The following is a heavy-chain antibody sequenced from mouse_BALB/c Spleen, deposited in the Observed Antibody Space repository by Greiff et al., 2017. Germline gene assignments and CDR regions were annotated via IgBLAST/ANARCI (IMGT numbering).Heavy chain of an antibody. V-gene: IGHV5-9-3*01. CDR1: GFTFSSYA. D-gene: IGHD1-1*01. Sequence: EVQRVESGGGLVKPGGSLKLSCAASGFTFSSYAMSWVRQTPEKRLEWVATISSGGSYTYYPDSVKGRFTISRDNAKNTLYLQMSSLRSEDTAMYYCARFYYYGFDYWGQGTTLTVSS. CDR2: ISSGGSYT. J-gene: IGHJ2*01. CDR3: ARFYYYGFDY.